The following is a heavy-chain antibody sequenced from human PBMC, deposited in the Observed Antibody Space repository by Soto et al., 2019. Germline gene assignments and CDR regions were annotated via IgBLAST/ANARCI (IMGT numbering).Heavy chain of an antibody. V-gene: IGHV4-59*05. Sequence: SETLSLTCAVYGGSVSSYYCTWIRQPPGKGLEWIGSIYYSGSTYYNPSLKSRVTISVDTSKNQFSLKLSSVTAADTAVYYCARHAWSGYYILSWWFDPWGQGTLVTVSS. CDR3: ARHAWSGYYILSWWFDP. CDR2: IYYSGST. CDR1: GGSVSSYY. J-gene: IGHJ5*02. D-gene: IGHD3-3*01.